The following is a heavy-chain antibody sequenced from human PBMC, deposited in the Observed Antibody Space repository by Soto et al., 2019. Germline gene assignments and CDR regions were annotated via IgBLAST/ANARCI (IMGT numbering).Heavy chain of an antibody. Sequence: PSETLSLTCTVSGGSISSYYWSWIRQPPGKGLEWIGYIYYSGSTNYNPSLKSRVTISVDTSKNQFSLKLSSVTAADTAVYYCARSGPRLWSGYYPGYYYYYMDVWGKGTTVTVSS. V-gene: IGHV4-59*01. CDR3: ARSGPRLWSGYYPGYYYYYMDV. J-gene: IGHJ6*03. CDR2: IYYSGST. CDR1: GGSISSYY. D-gene: IGHD3-3*01.